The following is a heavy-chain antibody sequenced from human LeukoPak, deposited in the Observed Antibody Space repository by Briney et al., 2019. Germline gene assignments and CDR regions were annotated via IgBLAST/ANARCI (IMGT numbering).Heavy chain of an antibody. V-gene: IGHV1-2*02. D-gene: IGHD6-13*01. CDR2: INSNSGGT. CDR3: ARAPTAGFFDY. Sequence: ASVKVSCKASGYTFTGYYMYWVRQAPGQGLEWMGWINSNSGGTNYAQKFQGRVTMTRDTSISTAYMELSRLRSDDTAVYYCARAPTAGFFDYWGQGTLVTVSS. J-gene: IGHJ4*02. CDR1: GYTFTGYY.